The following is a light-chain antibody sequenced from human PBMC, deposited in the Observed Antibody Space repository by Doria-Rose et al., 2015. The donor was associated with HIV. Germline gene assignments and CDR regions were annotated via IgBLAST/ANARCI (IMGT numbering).Light chain of an antibody. Sequence: EIVMTQSPGTLSLSPGERAILSCSASQRFSSTYLAWYQQKPGQAPSLLIYDGSTRATGIPDRFSASGSGTDFTLTINRLEPEDFALYYCHQYGTSWTFGQGTKVEI. CDR1: QRFSSTY. CDR3: HQYGTSWT. V-gene: IGKV3-20*01. J-gene: IGKJ1*01. CDR2: DGS.